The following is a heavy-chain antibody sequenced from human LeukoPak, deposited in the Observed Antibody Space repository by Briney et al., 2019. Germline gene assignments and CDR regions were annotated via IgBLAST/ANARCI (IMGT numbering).Heavy chain of an antibody. CDR2: ISYDGSNK. D-gene: IGHD5-18*01. V-gene: IGHV3-30*03. CDR3: ARTPLRDTAMVYYFDY. J-gene: IGHJ4*02. Sequence: PGGSLRLSCAASGFTFSRFGMHWVRQAPGKGLEWVALISYDGSNKDYADSVKGRFTISRDNSKNTLHLQMNSLRAEDTAVYYCARTPLRDTAMVYYFDYWGQGTLVTVSS. CDR1: GFTFSRFG.